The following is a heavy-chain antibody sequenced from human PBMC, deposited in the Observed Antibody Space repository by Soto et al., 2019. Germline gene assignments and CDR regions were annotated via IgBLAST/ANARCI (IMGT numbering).Heavy chain of an antibody. CDR3: ARESARDTSLTGYAIRDCAY. CDR2: IKPHNGGT. V-gene: IGHV1-2*06. CDR1: GYTFTDHY. Sequence: QVQLLQSGAALKKPGASVRVFCKSSGYTFTDHYIHWVRQAPGQGLEWLGRIKPHNGGTAYEANSGGRFIMTRDTSDSTAFVDLARLPANDTAIYYRARESARDTSLTGYAIRDCAYWGQGAGVTVSS. J-gene: IGHJ4*02. D-gene: IGHD5-12*01.